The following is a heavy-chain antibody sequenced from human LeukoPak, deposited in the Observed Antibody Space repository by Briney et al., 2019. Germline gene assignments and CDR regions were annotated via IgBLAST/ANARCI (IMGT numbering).Heavy chain of an antibody. D-gene: IGHD2-2*01. CDR2: ISHDGSPK. CDR1: GFTFSNDP. CDR3: ARGESVAMGSIDY. V-gene: IGHV3-30*01. Sequence: GRSLRLSCAASGFTFSNDPMHWVRQAPGKGLDWVAVISHDGSPKYYADSVKGQFTISRDNSKNTLYLQMDSMTTEDTAVYYCARGESVAMGSIDYWGQGTLVTVSS. J-gene: IGHJ4*02.